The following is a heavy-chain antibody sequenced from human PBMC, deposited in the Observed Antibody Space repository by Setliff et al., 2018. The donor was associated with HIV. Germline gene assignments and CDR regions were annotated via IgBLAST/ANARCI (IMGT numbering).Heavy chain of an antibody. CDR3: IRDRPDYDFWSGYTFDY. CDR2: IRSKAYGGTA. CDR1: GFTFGDYA. Sequence: HPGGSLRLSCTASGFTFGDYAMSWVRQAPGKGLEWVGFIRSKAYGGTAEYAASVRGRFTISRDDSKAIAYLQMSSLKTDDTARYYCIRDRPDYDFWSGYTFDYWGQGTLVTVSS. D-gene: IGHD3-3*01. V-gene: IGHV3-49*04. J-gene: IGHJ4*02.